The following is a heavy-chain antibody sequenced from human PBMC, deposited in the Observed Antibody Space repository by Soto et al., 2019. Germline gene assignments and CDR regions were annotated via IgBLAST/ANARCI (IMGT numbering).Heavy chain of an antibody. CDR3: ARDLIMLTVGGISVEWGINS. CDR1: GDSITSGVHY. CDR2: IFYSVIS. D-gene: IGHD3-16*01. J-gene: IGHJ4*02. Sequence: QVQLQESGPGLVKPSQTLSLTCTVSGDSITSGVHYWSWIRQHPGKGLEWIGYIFYSVISYYNPSLRNRVNISVNASKNQISLTLSSVTAADTAVHYNARDLIMLTVGGISVEWGINSWGQGNRVTVSS. V-gene: IGHV4-31*03.